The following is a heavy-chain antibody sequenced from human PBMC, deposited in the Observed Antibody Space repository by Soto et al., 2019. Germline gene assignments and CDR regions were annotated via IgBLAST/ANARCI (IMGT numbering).Heavy chain of an antibody. CDR2: ISWDGGST. CDR3: AKDTCGGDCYTPRGGWYFDL. Sequence: EVQLVESGGVVVQPGGSLRLSCAASGFTFDDYTMHWVRQAPGKGLEWVSLISWDGGSTYYADSVKGRFTISRDNNKNSLYLQMNSLRTEDTALYYCAKDTCGGDCYTPRGGWYFDLWGRGTLVTVSS. J-gene: IGHJ2*01. V-gene: IGHV3-43*01. CDR1: GFTFDDYT. D-gene: IGHD2-21*02.